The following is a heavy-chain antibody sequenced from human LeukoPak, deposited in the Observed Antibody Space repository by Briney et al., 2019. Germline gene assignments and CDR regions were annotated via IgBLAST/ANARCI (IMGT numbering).Heavy chain of an antibody. V-gene: IGHV4-59*01. D-gene: IGHD3-16*01. Sequence: SETLSLTCAVSDDSISDFYWTWIRQPPGKGLEWIGYIYYNGYTNYSPSLKSRVTMSVDTSKKQFSLRLDSVTPTDTTVYYCARGLSRHTYYDTVFDYWGQGTPVTVSS. J-gene: IGHJ4*02. CDR2: IYYNGYT. CDR1: DDSISDFY. CDR3: ARGLSRHTYYDTVFDY.